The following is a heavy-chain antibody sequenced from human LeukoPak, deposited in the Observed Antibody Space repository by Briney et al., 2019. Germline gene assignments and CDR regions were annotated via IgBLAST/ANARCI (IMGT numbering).Heavy chain of an antibody. CDR2: ISVSNGHT. V-gene: IGHV1-18*01. J-gene: IGHJ4*02. D-gene: IGHD1-1*01. CDR1: GYTFTTYG. CDR3: ARGPGTPHYFDY. Sequence: GASVKVSCKASGYTFTTYGISWVRRAPGQGLEWMGWISVSNGHTNYAQKFQGRVTMTTDTSTNTAYMDLRSLRSDDTAVYYCARGPGTPHYFDYWGQGTLVTVSS.